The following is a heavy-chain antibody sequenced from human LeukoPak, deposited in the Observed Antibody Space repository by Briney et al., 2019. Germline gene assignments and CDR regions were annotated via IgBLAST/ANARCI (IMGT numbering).Heavy chain of an antibody. CDR3: AKARFDYYDSSGYYGLFDY. D-gene: IGHD3-22*01. J-gene: IGHJ4*02. CDR1: RFTFSSYA. Sequence: GGSLRLSCAASRFTFSSYAMSWVRQAPGKGLEWVSAISGSGGSTYYADSVKGRFTISRDNSKNTLYLQMNSLRAEDTAVYYCAKARFDYYDSSGYYGLFDYWGQGTLVTVSS. V-gene: IGHV3-23*01. CDR2: ISGSGGST.